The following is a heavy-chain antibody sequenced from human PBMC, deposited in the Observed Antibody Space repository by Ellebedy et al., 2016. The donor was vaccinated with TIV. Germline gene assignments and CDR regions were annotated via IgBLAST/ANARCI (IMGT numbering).Heavy chain of an antibody. CDR2: LYPNAGNP. Sequence: ASVKVSCKASGYTFTHYYIHWVRQSPGPGLEWMGRLYPNAGNPNYAQQFQGRVTVTRDTSTSTVYMELSSLRSDDTAVYYCARAVTTGGINVFDYWGQGTLVTVSS. V-gene: IGHV1-46*01. CDR1: GYTFTHYY. D-gene: IGHD2-15*01. J-gene: IGHJ4*02. CDR3: ARAVTTGGINVFDY.